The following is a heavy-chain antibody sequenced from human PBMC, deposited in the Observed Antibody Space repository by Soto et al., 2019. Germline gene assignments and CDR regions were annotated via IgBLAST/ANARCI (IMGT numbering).Heavy chain of an antibody. J-gene: IGHJ6*02. V-gene: IGHV3-9*01. CDR2: ISWNTGSI. Sequence: EVQLVESGGGLVQPGRSLRLSCAASGFAFDDYAMHWVRQAPGKGLEWVSGISWNTGSIAYADSVKGRFTISRDNIKNSLYLQMNSLRPEDTALYYCAKDGGGLPPAEYSYYYYYGLDVWGQGTTVTVSS. D-gene: IGHD3-16*01. CDR1: GFAFDDYA. CDR3: AKDGGGLPPAEYSYYYYYGLDV.